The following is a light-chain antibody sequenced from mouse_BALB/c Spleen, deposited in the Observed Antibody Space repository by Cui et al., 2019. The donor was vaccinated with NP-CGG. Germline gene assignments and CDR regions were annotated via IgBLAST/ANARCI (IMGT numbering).Light chain of an antibody. J-gene: IGLJ1*01. V-gene: IGLV1*01. CDR2: GTN. CDR1: IGAVTTSNY. CDR3: ALWYSNHWV. Sequence: QAVVTQQSPLTTSPGETVTLTCRSSIGAVTTSNYANWVQEKPNHLFTGLIGGTNNRVPGAPARFSGSLIGDKAALTITGAQTEDEAIYFCALWYSNHWVFGGGTKLTVL.